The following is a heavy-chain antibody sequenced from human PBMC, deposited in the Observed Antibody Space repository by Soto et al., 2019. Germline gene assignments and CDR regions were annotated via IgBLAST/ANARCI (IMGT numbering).Heavy chain of an antibody. CDR1: GFTFSNYG. V-gene: IGHV3-30*18. CDR3: AKDGGPVYCNSPGCSAKHFDY. J-gene: IGHJ4*02. Sequence: QVQLVESGGGVVQPGRSLRLSCAASGFTFSNYGMHWVRQAPGKGLEWVAIISYDGDNEYYADSVRGRFTISRDNSKNTRYLKTSSLSYEDTAVYYCAKDGGPVYCNSPGCSAKHFDYWGQGTLVTVSS. D-gene: IGHD2-2*01. CDR2: ISYDGDNE.